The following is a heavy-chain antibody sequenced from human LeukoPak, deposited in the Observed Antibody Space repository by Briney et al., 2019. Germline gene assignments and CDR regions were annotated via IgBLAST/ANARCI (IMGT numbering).Heavy chain of an antibody. CDR1: GGTFSSYA. CDR3: ASGEGDFWSGYPLAMDV. CDR2: IIPIFGTA. D-gene: IGHD3-3*01. V-gene: IGHV1-69*13. J-gene: IGHJ6*04. Sequence: SVKVSCKASGGTFSSYAISWVRQAPGQGLEWMGGIIPIFGTANYAQKFHGRVAITADEYTSTAYMELRRLRSEDTAVYSCASGEGDFWSGYPLAMDVWGRGTTVTVSS.